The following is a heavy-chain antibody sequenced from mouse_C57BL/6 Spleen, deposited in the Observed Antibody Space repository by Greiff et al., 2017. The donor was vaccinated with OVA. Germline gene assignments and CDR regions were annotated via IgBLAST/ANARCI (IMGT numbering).Heavy chain of an antibody. Sequence: EVLLVESGGDLVKPGGSLKLSCAASGFTFSSYGMSWVRQTPDKRLEWVATISSGGSYTYYPDSVKGRFTISRDNAKNTLYLQMSSLKSEDTAMYYCAGRSRGAMDYWGQGTSVTVSS. V-gene: IGHV5-6*01. J-gene: IGHJ4*01. D-gene: IGHD1-1*01. CDR1: GFTFSSYG. CDR2: ISSGGSYT. CDR3: AGRSRGAMDY.